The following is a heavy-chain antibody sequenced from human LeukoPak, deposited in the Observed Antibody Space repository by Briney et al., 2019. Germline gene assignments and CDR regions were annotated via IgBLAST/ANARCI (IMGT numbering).Heavy chain of an antibody. J-gene: IGHJ4*02. D-gene: IGHD1-7*01. Sequence: PGGSLRLSRAASGFTFSNYWMSWVRQAPGKGLEWVANIKQDGSEKNYVDSVKGRFTISRDNAKHSLYLLMNSLIAEDTAVYYCARENNWNSPYYFDYWGQGTLVTVSS. CDR3: ARENNWNSPYYFDY. CDR1: GFTFSNYW. CDR2: IKQDGSEK. V-gene: IGHV3-7*01.